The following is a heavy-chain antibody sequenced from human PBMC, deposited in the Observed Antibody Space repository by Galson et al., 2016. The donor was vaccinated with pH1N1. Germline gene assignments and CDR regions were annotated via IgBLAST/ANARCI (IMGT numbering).Heavy chain of an antibody. Sequence: TLSLTCSVSGGSVRSGGQYWTWIRQVPGKGLEWIGFIYYIGSTGYNPSLKSRVSMSLDMSKKQFSLNLRSVTAADTAVYFCARNAWDGSGLNYFDSWGQGTTVTVSS. V-gene: IGHV4-31*03. CDR3: ARNAWDGSGLNYFDS. CDR1: GGSVRSGGQY. J-gene: IGHJ4*03. D-gene: IGHD3-22*01. CDR2: IYYIGST.